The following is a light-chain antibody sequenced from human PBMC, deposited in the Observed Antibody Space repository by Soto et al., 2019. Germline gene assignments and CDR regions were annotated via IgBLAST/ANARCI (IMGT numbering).Light chain of an antibody. Sequence: TQSPATLSVSPGERAALSFRASQSVSTNLAWYQQKPGQPPRLLIYGSSSRATGIPDRFSGTGSGTDFTLTISSLEPEDFALYYCQQRNTWPPITFGQGTRLEIK. CDR1: QSVSTN. CDR3: QQRNTWPPIT. J-gene: IGKJ5*01. CDR2: GSS. V-gene: IGKV3-11*01.